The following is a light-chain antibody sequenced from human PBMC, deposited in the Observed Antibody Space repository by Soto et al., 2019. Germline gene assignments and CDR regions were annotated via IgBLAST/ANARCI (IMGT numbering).Light chain of an antibody. J-gene: IGKJ1*01. CDR3: QQYANWPLT. CDR1: QTISSW. CDR2: KAS. V-gene: IGKV1-5*03. Sequence: DIQMTQSPSTLSGSVGDRVTITCRASQTISSWLAWYQQKPGKAPKLLIYKASTLKSGVPSRFSGSGSGTEFTLTISSLQSEDFAIYYCQQYANWPLTFGQGTKVDIK.